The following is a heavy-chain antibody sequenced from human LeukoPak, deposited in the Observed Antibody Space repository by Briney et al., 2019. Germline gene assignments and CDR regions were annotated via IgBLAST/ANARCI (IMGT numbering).Heavy chain of an antibody. D-gene: IGHD4-17*01. CDR2: INPDGSVT. CDR3: TRNFDYGDYL. J-gene: IGHJ5*02. Sequence: PGGSLRLSCVASGFTFSSYWMHWVRQDPGKGLVWVSRINPDGSVTGYADSVKGRFTVSRDNAKNTLYLQMNSLRAEDTAIYYSTRNFDYGDYLWGQGTLVTVSS. V-gene: IGHV3-74*01. CDR1: GFTFSSYW.